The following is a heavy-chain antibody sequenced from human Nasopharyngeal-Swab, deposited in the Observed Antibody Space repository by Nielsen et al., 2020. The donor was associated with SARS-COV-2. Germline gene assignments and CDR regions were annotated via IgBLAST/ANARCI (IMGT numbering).Heavy chain of an antibody. V-gene: IGHV3-30*18. Sequence: GGSLRLSCAASGFTFDDYAMHWVRQAPGKGLEWVAVISYDGSNKYYADSVKGRFTISRDNSKNTLYLQMNSLRAEDTAVYYCAKASIVGATDFDYWGQGTLVTVSS. CDR2: ISYDGSNK. CDR3: AKASIVGATDFDY. D-gene: IGHD1-26*01. J-gene: IGHJ4*02. CDR1: GFTFDDYA.